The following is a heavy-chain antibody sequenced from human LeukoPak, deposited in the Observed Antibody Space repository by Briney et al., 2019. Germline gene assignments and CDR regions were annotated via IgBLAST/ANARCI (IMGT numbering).Heavy chain of an antibody. Sequence: PGGSLRLSCAASGFTFSSYGMHWVRQAPGKGLEWVAVIWYDGSNKYYADSVKGRFTISRDNSKNTLYLQMNSLRAEDTAVYYCARDSLRYCSGGSCSRFDPWGQGTLVTVSS. J-gene: IGHJ5*02. CDR2: IWYDGSNK. CDR3: ARDSLRYCSGGSCSRFDP. CDR1: GFTFSSYG. D-gene: IGHD2-15*01. V-gene: IGHV3-33*01.